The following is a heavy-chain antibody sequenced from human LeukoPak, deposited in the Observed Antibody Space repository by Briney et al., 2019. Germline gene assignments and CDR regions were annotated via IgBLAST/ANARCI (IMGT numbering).Heavy chain of an antibody. CDR2: IYSGGST. J-gene: IGHJ4*02. Sequence: GESLRLSCAASGFTVSRNYMNWVRQAPGKGLEWVSVIYSGGSTYYADSVKGRFTISRDNSKNTLYLQMNSLRAEDTAVYYCAGNSRDSSPNYWGQGTLVTVSS. V-gene: IGHV3-66*02. D-gene: IGHD6-13*01. CDR1: GFTVSRNY. CDR3: AGNSRDSSPNY.